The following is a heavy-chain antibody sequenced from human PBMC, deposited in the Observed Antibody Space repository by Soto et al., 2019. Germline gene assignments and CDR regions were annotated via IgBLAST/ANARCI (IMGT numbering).Heavy chain of an antibody. CDR3: ARVPLDYGMDV. V-gene: IGHV3-48*03. CDR1: GFTFSSYE. J-gene: IGHJ6*02. Sequence: GSLRLSCAASGFTFSSYEMNWVRQAPGKGLEWVSYISSSGSTIYYADSVKGRFTISRDNAKNSLYLQMNSLRAEDTAVYYCARVPLDYGMDVWGQGTTVTVSS. CDR2: ISSSGSTI.